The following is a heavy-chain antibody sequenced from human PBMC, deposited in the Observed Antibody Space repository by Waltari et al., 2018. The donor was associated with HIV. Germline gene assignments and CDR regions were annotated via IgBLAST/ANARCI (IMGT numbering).Heavy chain of an antibody. CDR1: GFTFSRYS. CDR3: ATGDYFDY. J-gene: IGHJ4*02. Sequence: EVQLVESGGGLVKPGGSLRLSGAASGFTFSRYSMNWVRQAPGKGLEWVSSISSSSSYIYYADSVKGRFTISRDNAKNSLYLQMYSLRAEDTAVYYCATGDYFDYWGQGTLVTVSS. CDR2: ISSSSSYI. V-gene: IGHV3-21*01.